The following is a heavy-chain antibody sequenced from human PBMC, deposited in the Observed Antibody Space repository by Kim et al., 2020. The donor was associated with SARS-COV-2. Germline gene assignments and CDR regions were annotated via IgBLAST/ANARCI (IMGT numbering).Heavy chain of an antibody. Sequence: DSVRGRFSIPRDKSRNAMYRQMNSLRAEDTAIYYCAKSQTGSYLNVIDVWGQGTTVTVSS. J-gene: IGHJ6*02. D-gene: IGHD1-26*01. V-gene: IGHV3-23*01. CDR3: AKSQTGSYLNVIDV.